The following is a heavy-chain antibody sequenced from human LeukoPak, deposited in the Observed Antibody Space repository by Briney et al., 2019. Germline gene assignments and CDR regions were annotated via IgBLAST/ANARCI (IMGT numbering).Heavy chain of an antibody. V-gene: IGHV1-2*02. CDR3: AMYYDFWTARGYYFDY. J-gene: IGHJ4*02. D-gene: IGHD3-3*01. CDR2: INPNSGGT. Sequence: GSVKVSCKGSGYTFTGYYMPWVRQAPGQGLGWMGWINPNSGGTNYAQKFQGRVTMTRDTSISTAYMELSRLRSDDTAVYYCAMYYDFWTARGYYFDYWGQGTLVTVSS. CDR1: GYTFTGYY.